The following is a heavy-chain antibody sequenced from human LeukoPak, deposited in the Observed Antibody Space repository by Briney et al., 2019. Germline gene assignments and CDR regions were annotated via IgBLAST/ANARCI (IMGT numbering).Heavy chain of an antibody. CDR3: ARGHYYDSSGYYPYYFDY. J-gene: IGHJ4*02. CDR2: ISYDGSNK. CDR1: GFTFSSYA. D-gene: IGHD3-22*01. V-gene: IGHV3-30*04. Sequence: GGSLRLSCAASGFTFSSYAMHWVRQAPGKGLEWVAVISYDGSNKYYADSVKGRFTISRDNSKNTLYLQMNSLRAEDTAVYYCARGHYYDSSGYYPYYFDYWGQGTLVTVSS.